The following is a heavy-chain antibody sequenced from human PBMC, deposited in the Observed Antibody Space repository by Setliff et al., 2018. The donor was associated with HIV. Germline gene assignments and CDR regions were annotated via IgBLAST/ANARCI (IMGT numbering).Heavy chain of an antibody. Sequence: SETLSLTCTVSGGIISSDSFFWSWIRQPPGKGLEWIGEINHTGGTKYNPSLNSRVTISADTSKKEFSLRLNSVTAADTAVYYCASLFQYSGHDWFDFWGQGTLVTVSS. J-gene: IGHJ4*02. D-gene: IGHD5-12*01. CDR2: INHTGGT. CDR3: ASLFQYSGHDWFDF. V-gene: IGHV4-39*01. CDR1: GGIISSDSFF.